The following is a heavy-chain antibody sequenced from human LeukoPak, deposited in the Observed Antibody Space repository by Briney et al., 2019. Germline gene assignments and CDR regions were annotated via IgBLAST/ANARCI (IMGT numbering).Heavy chain of an antibody. CDR1: GFTVSSYY. Sequence: QPGGSLRLSCAASGFTVSSYYMRWVRQVAGKGLEWVSAISTASNPHYAASVKGRFTIFRANAENSLYLQMNSLSAEDTAVYYCARELDIEGYWYFDLWGRGTLATVSS. J-gene: IGHJ2*01. V-gene: IGHV3-13*05. CDR3: ARELDIEGYWYFDL. CDR2: ISTASNP. D-gene: IGHD1-1*01.